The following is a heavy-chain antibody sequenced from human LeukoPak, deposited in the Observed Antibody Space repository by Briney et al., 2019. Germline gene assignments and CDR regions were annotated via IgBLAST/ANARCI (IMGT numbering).Heavy chain of an antibody. D-gene: IGHD3-16*01. Sequence: ASVKVSCKASGSTFSDYHINWVRQASGQGPEWMGWIYTKSGDAKYNQAFQGRVTMTRDTSISTAYMELNRLRSDDTAMYYCARGEYSNGYPYRLDSWGQGTLVTVSS. CDR1: GSTFSDYH. CDR3: ARGEYSNGYPYRLDS. CDR2: IYTKSGDA. J-gene: IGHJ4*02. V-gene: IGHV1-2*02.